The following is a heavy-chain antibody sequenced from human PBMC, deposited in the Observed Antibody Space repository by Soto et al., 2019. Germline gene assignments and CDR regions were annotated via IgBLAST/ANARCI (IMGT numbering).Heavy chain of an antibody. CDR1: GGSISSYY. D-gene: IGHD4-17*01. V-gene: IGHV4-59*01. CDR3: ARGVGDYVRSRYFDY. Sequence: SETLSLTCTVSGGSISSYYWSWIRQPPGKGLEWIGYIYYSGSTNYNPSLKSRVTISVDTSKNQFSLKLSSVTAADTAVYYCARGVGDYVRSRYFDYWGQGTLVTVSS. CDR2: IYYSGST. J-gene: IGHJ4*02.